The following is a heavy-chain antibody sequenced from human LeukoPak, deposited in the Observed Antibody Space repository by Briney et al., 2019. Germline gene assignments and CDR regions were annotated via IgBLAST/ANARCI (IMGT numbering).Heavy chain of an antibody. CDR2: ISSSSSYI. CDR3: ARSKWKLLGDACDI. CDR1: GFTFSSYR. D-gene: IGHD1-26*01. Sequence: GGSLRLSCAASGFTFSSYRMNWVRQAPGKGLEWVSSISSSSSYIYYADSVKGRFTISRDNAKNSLYLQMNSLRAEDTAVYYCARSKWKLLGDACDIWGQGTMVTVSS. V-gene: IGHV3-21*01. J-gene: IGHJ3*02.